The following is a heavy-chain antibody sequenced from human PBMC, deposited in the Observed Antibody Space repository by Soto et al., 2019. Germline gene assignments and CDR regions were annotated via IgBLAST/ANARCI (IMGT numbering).Heavy chain of an antibody. CDR2: INVYTGNT. J-gene: IGHJ4*02. CDR3: ARFYGSGNFPYDY. D-gene: IGHD3-10*01. V-gene: IGHV1-18*01. Sequence: QVQLVQSGAEIKKPGASVEVSCKASDYTFTTYGITWVRQAPGQGLEWMGWINVYTGNTDYAQKVQGRVTMTTDTSTSTAYMELRSPRSDDTAVYYCARFYGSGNFPYDYWGQGTLVTVSS. CDR1: DYTFTTYG.